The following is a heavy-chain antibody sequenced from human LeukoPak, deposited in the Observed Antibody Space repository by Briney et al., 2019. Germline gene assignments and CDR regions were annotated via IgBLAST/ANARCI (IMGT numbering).Heavy chain of an antibody. CDR1: GFTFSTYG. J-gene: IGHJ4*02. Sequence: SGGSLRLSCAASGFTFSTYGMSWVRQAPGKGLEWVSGINWNGGSTGYADSVKGRFTISRDNAKNSLYLQMNSLRAEDTALYYCARAGGYDILTGYIDYWGQGTLVTVSS. CDR3: ARAGGYDILTGYIDY. CDR2: INWNGGST. V-gene: IGHV3-20*04. D-gene: IGHD3-9*01.